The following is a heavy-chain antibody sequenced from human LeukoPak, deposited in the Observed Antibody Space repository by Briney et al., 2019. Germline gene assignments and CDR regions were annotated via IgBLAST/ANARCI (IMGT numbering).Heavy chain of an antibody. CDR1: GFTLSNYW. CDR2: INTDGTST. CDR3: ARDRVRDY. V-gene: IGHV3-74*01. Sequence: PGGSLRLSCAASGFTLSNYWMHWVRQAPGKGLVWVSRINTDGTSTTYADSVKGRFTISRDNAKNTLYLQMNSLRPEDTAVYFCARDRVRDYWGQGTLVTVSS. J-gene: IGHJ4*02. D-gene: IGHD3-10*01.